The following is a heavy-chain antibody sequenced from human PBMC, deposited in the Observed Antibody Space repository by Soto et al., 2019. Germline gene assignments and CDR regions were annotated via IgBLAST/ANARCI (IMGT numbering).Heavy chain of an antibody. V-gene: IGHV1-3*01. J-gene: IGHJ4*02. CDR2: INAGNGNT. D-gene: IGHD2-8*01. Sequence: QVQLVQSGAEVKKPGASVKVSCKASGYTFTSYAMHWVRQAPGQRLEWMGWINAGNGNTKYSQKFKCSVTLTSDTTARSAYMEQSSLGSEDTAVYYCARDGGYCPKGVCYLSYWGQGTLVTVSS. CDR3: ARDGGYCPKGVCYLSY. CDR1: GYTFTSYA.